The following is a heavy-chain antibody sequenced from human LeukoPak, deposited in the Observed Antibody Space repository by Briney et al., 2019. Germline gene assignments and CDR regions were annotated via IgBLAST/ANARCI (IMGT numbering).Heavy chain of an antibody. CDR3: AKAHLSFNYYDRTIDY. V-gene: IGHV3-23*01. Sequence: GGSLRLSCAAYGFTFSSYAMSWVRQAPGKGVEWVSAISGSGGSTYYADSVKGRFTTSRDNSKNTLYLQMNSLRAEDTAVYYCAKAHLSFNYYDRTIDYWGQGTLVTVSS. CDR1: GFTFSSYA. J-gene: IGHJ4*02. D-gene: IGHD3-22*01. CDR2: ISGSGGST.